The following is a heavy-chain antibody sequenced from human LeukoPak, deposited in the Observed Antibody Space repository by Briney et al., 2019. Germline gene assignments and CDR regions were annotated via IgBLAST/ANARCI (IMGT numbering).Heavy chain of an antibody. V-gene: IGHV4-34*01. J-gene: IGHJ6*03. CDR3: AGGHFCSNGVCYSDYLYYYYMDV. CDR1: GGSFIGYY. Sequence: SETLSLTCAVYGGSFIGYYWTWIRQSPGKGLECIGENNHRGSTNYNPSLKSRVTISVVTSQNQFSLKLSSVTAADTGVYYCAGGHFCSNGVCYSDYLYYYYMDVWGKGTTVTVSS. D-gene: IGHD2-8*01. CDR2: NNHRGST.